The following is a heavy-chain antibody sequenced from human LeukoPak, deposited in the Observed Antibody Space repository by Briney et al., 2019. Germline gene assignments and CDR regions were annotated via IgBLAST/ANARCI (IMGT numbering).Heavy chain of an antibody. CDR1: GYSITSGYY. Sequence: MPSETLSLTCGVSGYSITSGYYWGWIRQPPGKGLEWIGTIYHSGSTYYNPSLKSRATISLDTSQNQFSLKLNSVTAADTAVYYCAREKGGAADYWGQGTLVTVSS. D-gene: IGHD2-15*01. CDR3: AREKGGAADY. J-gene: IGHJ4*02. V-gene: IGHV4-38-2*02. CDR2: IYHSGST.